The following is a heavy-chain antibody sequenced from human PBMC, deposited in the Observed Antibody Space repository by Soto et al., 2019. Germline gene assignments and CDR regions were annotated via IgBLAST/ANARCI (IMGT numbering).Heavy chain of an antibody. CDR2: INPNNGGT. Sequence: QVHLVQSGAEVKKPGASVRVSCKASGYSFTANSMHWVLQAPGQGLEWMGWINPNNGGTNYARKFKGWVTMTRDTSISTAYMDLSRRKSDDTAVYYCASQRSGVVYWGQGTLVTVTS. D-gene: IGHD1-26*01. CDR3: ASQRSGVVY. CDR1: GYSFTANS. V-gene: IGHV1-2*04. J-gene: IGHJ4*02.